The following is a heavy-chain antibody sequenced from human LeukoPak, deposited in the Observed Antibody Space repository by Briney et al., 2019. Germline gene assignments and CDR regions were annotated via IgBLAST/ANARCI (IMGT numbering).Heavy chain of an antibody. V-gene: IGHV3-23*01. Sequence: PGGSLRLSCAASGFTFSSYAMSWVRQASGKGLEWVSAISGSGGSTYYADSVKGRFTISRDNSKNTLYLQMSSLRAEDTAVYYYAKQNYYDSSGYKGGFDYWGQGTLVTVSS. J-gene: IGHJ4*02. CDR1: GFTFSSYA. CDR2: ISGSGGST. CDR3: AKQNYYDSSGYKGGFDY. D-gene: IGHD3-22*01.